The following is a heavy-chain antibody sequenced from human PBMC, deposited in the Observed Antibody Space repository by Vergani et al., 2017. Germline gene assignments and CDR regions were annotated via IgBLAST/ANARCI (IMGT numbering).Heavy chain of an antibody. V-gene: IGHV3-74*03. CDR1: GVSFNSYW. D-gene: IGHD3-9*01. J-gene: IGHJ5*01. Sequence: DVHLAESGGGFFQPGGSLRLSCSASGVSFNSYWMHWVRQVPGKGLLWVSRIKSDGSITAYADSVKGRFTISRDNAQNTLYLQMNSLRVEDTGVYYCARARCIETCYMSNWLDSWGQGTLVTVSS. CDR2: IKSDGSIT. CDR3: ARARCIETCYMSNWLDS.